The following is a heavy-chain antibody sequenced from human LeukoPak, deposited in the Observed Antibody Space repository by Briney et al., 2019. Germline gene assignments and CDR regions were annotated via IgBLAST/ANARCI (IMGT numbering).Heavy chain of an antibody. D-gene: IGHD6-19*01. CDR2: IIPIFGTA. CDR3: ASSSSGWYDDD. V-gene: IGHV1-69*05. J-gene: IGHJ4*02. CDR1: GGTFSSYA. Sequence: ASLKVSCKASGGTFSSYAISWVRQAPGQGLEWMGMIIPIFGTANYAQKFQGRVTITTDESASTAYMELSSLRSEDTAVYYCASSSSGWYDDDWGQGTLVTVSS.